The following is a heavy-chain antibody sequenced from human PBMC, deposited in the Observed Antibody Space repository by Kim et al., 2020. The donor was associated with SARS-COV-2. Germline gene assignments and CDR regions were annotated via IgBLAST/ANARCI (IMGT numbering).Heavy chain of an antibody. J-gene: IGHJ6*02. Sequence: ASVKVSCKASGYTFTSYAMNWVRQAPGQGLEWMGWINTNTGNPTYAQGFTGRFVFSLDTSVSTAYLQISSLKAEDTAVYYCARVTLDTIFGVAIVWDYGMDVWGQGTTVTVSS. D-gene: IGHD3-3*01. V-gene: IGHV7-4-1*02. CDR1: GYTFTSYA. CDR3: ARVTLDTIFGVAIVWDYGMDV. CDR2: INTNTGNP.